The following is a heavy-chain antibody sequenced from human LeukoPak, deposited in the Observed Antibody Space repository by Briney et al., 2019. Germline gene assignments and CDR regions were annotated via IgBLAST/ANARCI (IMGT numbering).Heavy chain of an antibody. CDR1: GGSINSNSHH. D-gene: IGHD3-9*01. Sequence: SETLSLTCSVSGGSINSNSHHWDWIRQAPGKGLEWIGNIYYSGTTSYNPSLKSRVTISVDTSKNQFSLILSPLTAADTAVYYCARRGDILTDYAFDYWGQGTLVTVSS. CDR2: IYYSGTT. CDR3: ARRGDILTDYAFDY. J-gene: IGHJ4*02. V-gene: IGHV4-39*01.